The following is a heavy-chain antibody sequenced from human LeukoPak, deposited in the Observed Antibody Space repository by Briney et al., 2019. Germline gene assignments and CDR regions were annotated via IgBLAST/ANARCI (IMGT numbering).Heavy chain of an antibody. Sequence: KPSETLSLTCTVSGGSVSSTTYYWSWIRQPPGKGLEWIASINYSGSTYYNPSLKSRVTISVDTSENQFSLKLSSVPAADTALYYCARVNFGVSGSYSYFDYWGQGTLVTVSS. J-gene: IGHJ4*02. CDR3: ARVNFGVSGSYSYFDY. CDR2: INYSGST. D-gene: IGHD3-10*01. CDR1: GGSVSSTTYY. V-gene: IGHV4-39*07.